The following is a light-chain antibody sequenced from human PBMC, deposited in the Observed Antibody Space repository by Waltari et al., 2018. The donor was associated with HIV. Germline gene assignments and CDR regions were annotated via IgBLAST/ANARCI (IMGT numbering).Light chain of an antibody. V-gene: IGKV1-6*02. Sequence: AVQMTQSPSSVSGSLGGRVTISCRASQGIRNALSWFQMKPGGAPKLLIYASTILQTGVPPRFSGSASGTDFTLTISNLQSEDFATYFCLQDFEYPWTFGQGTTVE. CDR3: LQDFEYPWT. CDR1: QGIRNA. CDR2: AST. J-gene: IGKJ1*01.